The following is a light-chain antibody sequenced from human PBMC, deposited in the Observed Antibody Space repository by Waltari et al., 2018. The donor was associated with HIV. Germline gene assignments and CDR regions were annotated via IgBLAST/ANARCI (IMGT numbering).Light chain of an antibody. J-gene: IGLJ2*01. Sequence: QSALTQPASVSGSFGQSITISCTGTSSAVGSYNLGSWYQYHPGKAPKLIIYEVSKRPSGVSNRFSGSKSGNTASLTVSGLQAEDEAHYYCCSYARSGIPFGGGTKLTVL. CDR3: CSYARSGIP. V-gene: IGLV2-23*02. CDR1: SSAVGSYNL. CDR2: EVS.